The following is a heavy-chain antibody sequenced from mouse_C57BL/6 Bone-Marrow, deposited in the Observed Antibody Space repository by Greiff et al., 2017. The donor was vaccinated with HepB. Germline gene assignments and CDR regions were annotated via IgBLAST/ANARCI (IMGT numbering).Heavy chain of an antibody. CDR3: ASVGGY. CDR2: IDPEDGET. Sequence: EVQRVESGAELVKPGASVKLSCTASGFNIQDYYMHWVKQRTEQGLEWIGRIDPEDGETTYAPKFQGKATITADTSSNQAYLQRSTLTSEDTSVYYCASVGGYWGQGTTLTVSS. CDR1: GFNIQDYY. V-gene: IGHV14-2*01. D-gene: IGHD3-1*01. J-gene: IGHJ2*01.